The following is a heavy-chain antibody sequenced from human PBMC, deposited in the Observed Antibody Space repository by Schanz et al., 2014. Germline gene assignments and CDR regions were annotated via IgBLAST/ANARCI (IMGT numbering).Heavy chain of an antibody. J-gene: IGHJ4*02. CDR2: ITYDGSNT. D-gene: IGHD2-2*01. V-gene: IGHV3-30*02. CDR3: IRGDIMVVPVAHF. Sequence: QVQLVESGGGVVQPGGSLRLSCAASGFTFSNYGLHWVRQPPGKGLEWVAIITYDGSNTYHADSVKGRFTISRDNSKNTLYLQMNSLRAEDTAVYYCIRGDIMVVPVAHFWGQGILVTVSS. CDR1: GFTFSNYG.